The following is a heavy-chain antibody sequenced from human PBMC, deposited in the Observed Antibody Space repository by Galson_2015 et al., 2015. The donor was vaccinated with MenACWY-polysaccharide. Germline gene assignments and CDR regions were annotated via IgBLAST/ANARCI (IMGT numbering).Heavy chain of an antibody. J-gene: IGHJ4*02. V-gene: IGHV3-23*01. CDR1: GFNFSMYV. CDR2: ISSGSDTA. D-gene: IGHD6-13*01. Sequence: SLRLSCAASGFNFSMYVMTWVRQAPGKGLEWVSAISSGSDTAYYTESVKGRFTISRDNSKDTVHLQMNNLRAEDTAVYYCAKVGPRSSWTMGLDYWGQGTLVTVSS. CDR3: AKVGPRSSWTMGLDY.